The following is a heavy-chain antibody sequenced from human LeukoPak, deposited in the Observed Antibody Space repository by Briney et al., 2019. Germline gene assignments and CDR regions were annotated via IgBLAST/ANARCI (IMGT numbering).Heavy chain of an antibody. J-gene: IGHJ4*02. CDR2: INHSGST. V-gene: IGHV4-34*01. Sequence: PSETLSLTCAVYGGSFSGYYWSWIRQPPGKGLEWIGEINHSGSTNYNPSLKSRVTISVDTSKNQFSLKLSSVTAADTAVYYCAPGSGYYDSSGYYSDDWGQGTLVTVSS. D-gene: IGHD3-22*01. CDR1: GGSFSGYY. CDR3: APGSGYYDSSGYYSDD.